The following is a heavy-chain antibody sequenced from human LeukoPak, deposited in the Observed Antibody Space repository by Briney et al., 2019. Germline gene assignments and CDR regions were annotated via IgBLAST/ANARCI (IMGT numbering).Heavy chain of an antibody. D-gene: IGHD6-19*01. CDR3: ARVTNSSGWYYYYYYYMDV. Sequence: PGGSLRLSCAASGFTFSSYAMHWVRQAPGKGLEYVSAISSNGGSTYYANSVKGRFTISRDNSKNTLYLQMGSLRAEDMAVYYCARVTNSSGWYYYYYYYMDVWGKGTTVTVSS. J-gene: IGHJ6*03. CDR1: GFTFSSYA. CDR2: ISSNGGST. V-gene: IGHV3-64*01.